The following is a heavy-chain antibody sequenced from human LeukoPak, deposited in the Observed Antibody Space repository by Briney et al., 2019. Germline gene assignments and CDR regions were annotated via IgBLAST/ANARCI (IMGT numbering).Heavy chain of an antibody. Sequence: SQTLSLTCTVSGGSISSGDYYWSWIRQPPGKGLEWIGYISYSGSTYYNASLKSRVTISGDTSKNRFSLKVSSVTAADTAVYYCARFSGDFDFDYWGQGTLVTVSS. CDR1: GGSISSGDYY. CDR3: ARFSGDFDFDY. D-gene: IGHD4-17*01. V-gene: IGHV4-30-4*08. CDR2: ISYSGST. J-gene: IGHJ4*02.